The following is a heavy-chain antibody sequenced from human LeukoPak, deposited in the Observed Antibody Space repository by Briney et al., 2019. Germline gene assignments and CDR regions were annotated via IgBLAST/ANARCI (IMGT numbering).Heavy chain of an antibody. D-gene: IGHD1-26*01. V-gene: IGHV1-69*01. Sequence: KASGGTFSSYGISWVRTAPGQGFEWMGGIIPMFGIANFCLSFKGRVTITSDDSTSTAYMELSSLRSEDTAVYYCARESQSYAAVWGQGTT. CDR3: ARESQSYAAV. J-gene: IGHJ6*02. CDR2: IIPMFGIA. CDR1: GGTFSSYG.